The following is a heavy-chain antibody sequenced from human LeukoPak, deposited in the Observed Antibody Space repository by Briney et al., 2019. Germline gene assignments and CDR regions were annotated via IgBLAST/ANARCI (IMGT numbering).Heavy chain of an antibody. J-gene: IGHJ4*02. V-gene: IGHV1-18*01. CDR2: ISAYNGNT. CDR1: GCTFTSYG. CDR3: ARDWGYCSSTSCYLV. D-gene: IGHD2-2*01. Sequence: GASVKVSCKASGCTFTSYGISWVRQAPGHGLGWMEWISAYNGNTNYAQKLQGRVTVTTDTSTSIAYMELRSLRSDDTAVYYCARDWGYCSSTSCYLVWGQGTLVTVSS.